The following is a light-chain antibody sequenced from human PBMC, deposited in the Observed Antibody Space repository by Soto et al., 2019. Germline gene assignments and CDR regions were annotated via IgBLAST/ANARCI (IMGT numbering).Light chain of an antibody. V-gene: IGKV3-11*01. CDR1: QSVGTY. CDR2: DAS. CDR3: QQRANWPPYT. J-gene: IGKJ2*01. Sequence: EIVLTQFPATLSLSPGERATLSCRASQSVGTYLGWYQQRPGQAPRLLIYDASNRATGIPPRFSGSGSGTDFTLSISSLEPEDFAVYYCQQRANWPPYTFGQGTRLEIK.